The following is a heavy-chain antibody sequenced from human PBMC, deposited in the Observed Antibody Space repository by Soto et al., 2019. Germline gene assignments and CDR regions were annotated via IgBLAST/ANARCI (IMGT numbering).Heavy chain of an antibody. J-gene: IGHJ6*02. CDR3: AKEGGYGDRIADDYYYYGMDV. CDR1: GFSFRSFG. Sequence: GGSLRLSCEVSGFSFRSFGMHWVRQAPGKGLEWVTVISHEGSYKHYADSVKGRFTISRDDSKNTLYLEMSSLRAEDTAVYYCAKEGGYGDRIADDYYYYGMDVWGQGTTVTVSS. CDR2: ISHEGSYK. D-gene: IGHD2-21*02. V-gene: IGHV3-30*18.